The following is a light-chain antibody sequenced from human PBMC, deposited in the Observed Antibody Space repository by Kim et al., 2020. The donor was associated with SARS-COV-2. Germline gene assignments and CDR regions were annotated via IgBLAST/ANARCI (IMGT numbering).Light chain of an antibody. CDR2: RND. V-gene: IGLV1-47*01. Sequence: GQRVTISCSVSSFNIGENYVYWYQQIPGMAPKVLIFRNDQRPSGVPDRFSGSKSGTSASLAISGLRSEDEADYYCATWDDSLSGPVLGGGTQLTVL. CDR1: SFNIGENY. J-gene: IGLJ3*02. CDR3: ATWDDSLSGPV.